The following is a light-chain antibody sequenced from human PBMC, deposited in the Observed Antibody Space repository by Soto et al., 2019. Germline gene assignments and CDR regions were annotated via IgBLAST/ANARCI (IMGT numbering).Light chain of an antibody. CDR3: ATWDDSRNGCV. Sequence: QSVLTQPPSASGTPGQRVTISASGSSSNIGSNTVSWYQQVPGTAPKLLIYDNDERPSGVPGRFSGSKSGTSASLAISGLQSEDEADYYCATWDDSRNGCVFGPGTKVTVL. CDR2: DND. CDR1: SSNIGSNT. V-gene: IGLV1-44*01. J-gene: IGLJ1*01.